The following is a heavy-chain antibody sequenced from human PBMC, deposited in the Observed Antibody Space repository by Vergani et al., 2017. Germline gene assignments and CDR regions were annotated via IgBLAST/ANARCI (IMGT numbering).Heavy chain of an antibody. J-gene: IGHJ4*02. D-gene: IGHD4-17*01. Sequence: QVQLVESGGGVVQPGRSLRLSCAASGFTFSSYGMHWVRQAPGKGLEWVAVISYDGSNKYYADSVKGRFTISRDNSKNTLYLQMNSLRAEDTAVYYCAKDGWGYGDSSYKNDYWGQGTLVTVSS. V-gene: IGHV3-30*18. CDR3: AKDGWGYGDSSYKNDY. CDR2: ISYDGSNK. CDR1: GFTFSSYG.